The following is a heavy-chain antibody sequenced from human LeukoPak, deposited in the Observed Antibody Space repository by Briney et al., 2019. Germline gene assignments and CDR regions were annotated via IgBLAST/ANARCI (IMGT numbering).Heavy chain of an antibody. V-gene: IGHV3-53*01. D-gene: IGHD1-26*01. CDR3: ARGGSYSAAPFDY. J-gene: IGHJ4*02. CDR2: IYSGGST. Sequence: GGSLRLSCAASGFTFDDYGMSWVRQAPGKGLEWVSVIYSGGSTYYADSVKGRFTISRDNSKNTLYLQMNSLRAEDTAVYYCARGGSYSAAPFDYWGQGTLVTVSS. CDR1: GFTFDDYG.